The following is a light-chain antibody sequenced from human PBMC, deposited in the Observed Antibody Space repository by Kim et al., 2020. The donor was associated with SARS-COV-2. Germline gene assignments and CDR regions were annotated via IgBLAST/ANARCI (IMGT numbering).Light chain of an antibody. CDR2: GAC. Sequence: SAWAGATAARTGSDSQSDSRTLAWYQKEPGQAPRLYVYGACARAAGVRARFSGSVTGAEFTLTSSKLEAEDGAVYYWQKYNKWMDTFGQGTKLEIK. CDR1: QSDSRT. CDR3: QKYNKWMDT. J-gene: IGKJ2*01. V-gene: IGKV3D-15*01.